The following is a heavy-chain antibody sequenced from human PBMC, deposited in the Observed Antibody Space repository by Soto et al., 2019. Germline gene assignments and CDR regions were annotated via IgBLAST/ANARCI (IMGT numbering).Heavy chain of an antibody. CDR3: AGSLTTVVTMVV. D-gene: IGHD4-17*01. J-gene: IGHJ6*02. CDR2: INHSVST. Sequence: SETLSLTCAVYGGSFSDTYWNWIRQPPGKGLEWIGEINHSVSTNYNPSLKSRVTISVDTSKNQFSLKLSSVTAADTAVYYCAGSLTTVVTMVVWGQGTTVTVSS. CDR1: GGSFSDTY. V-gene: IGHV4-34*01.